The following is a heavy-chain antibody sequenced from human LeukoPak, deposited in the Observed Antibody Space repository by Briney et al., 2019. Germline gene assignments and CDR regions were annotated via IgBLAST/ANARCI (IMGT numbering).Heavy chain of an antibody. V-gene: IGHV3-21*04. CDR3: AKDGGATVIYCSTATCSMDV. J-gene: IGHJ6*04. CDR1: GFTFSSYS. CDR2: ISSSSSYI. Sequence: GGSLRLSCAASGFTFSSYSMNWVRQAPGKGLEWVSSISSSSSYIYYADSVKGRFTISRDNAKNSLYLQMNSLRAEDTAVYYCAKDGGATVIYCSTATCSMDVWGKGTTVTVSS. D-gene: IGHD2-2*01.